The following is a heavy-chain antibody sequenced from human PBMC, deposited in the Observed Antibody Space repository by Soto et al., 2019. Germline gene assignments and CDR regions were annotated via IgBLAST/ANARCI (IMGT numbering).Heavy chain of an antibody. CDR1: GGTFSSYT. J-gene: IGHJ6*03. CDR2: IIPILGIA. Sequence: SVKVSCKASGGTFSSYTISWVRQAPGQGLEWMGRIIPILGIANYAQKFQCRVTITADKSTSTAYMELCSLRSEDTAVYYCAIFWVVAATRSSYPKEKPIDMDVWGKGTTVTVSS. V-gene: IGHV1-69*02. CDR3: AIFWVVAATRSSYPKEKPIDMDV. D-gene: IGHD2-15*01.